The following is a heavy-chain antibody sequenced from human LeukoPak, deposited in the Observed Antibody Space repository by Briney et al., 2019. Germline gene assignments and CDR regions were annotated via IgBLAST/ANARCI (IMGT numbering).Heavy chain of an antibody. V-gene: IGHV4-59*01. CDR1: IGSISGFY. Sequence: SETLSLTCTVSIGSISGFYWNWFRQPPGKGLEWIGYIYSSGSASYNPSFKSRVTISLDASKNQFSLNLSSVTAADTAVYYCARGGYIYGLFDYWGREPWSPSPQ. CDR2: IYSSGSA. D-gene: IGHD5-18*01. CDR3: ARGGYIYGLFDY. J-gene: IGHJ4*02.